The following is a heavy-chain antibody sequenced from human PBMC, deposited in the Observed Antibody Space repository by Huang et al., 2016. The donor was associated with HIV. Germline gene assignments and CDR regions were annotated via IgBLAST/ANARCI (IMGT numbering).Heavy chain of an antibody. D-gene: IGHD1-26*01. CDR3: ARHKGSSPFYFDY. J-gene: IGHJ4*02. V-gene: IGHV4-39*01. CDR2: IYYSGST. Sequence: QLQLQESGPGLVKPSETLSLTCTVSGGSISSSSYYWGWIRQPPGKGLAWIGSIYYSGSTYYNPSLKSRVTISVDTSKNQFSLKLSSVTAADTAVYYCARHKGSSPFYFDYWGQGTLVTVSS. CDR1: GGSISSSSYY.